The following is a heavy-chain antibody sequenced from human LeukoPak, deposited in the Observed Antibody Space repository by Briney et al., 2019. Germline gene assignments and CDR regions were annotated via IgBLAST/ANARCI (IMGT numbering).Heavy chain of an antibody. D-gene: IGHD2-2*01. CDR3: AREFCSSTSCYSRFDY. J-gene: IGHJ4*02. CDR1: GYTFTSYY. V-gene: IGHV1-46*01. Sequence: ASVKVPCKASGYTFTSYYMHWVRQAPGQGLEWMGIINPSGGSTSYAQKFQGRVTMTRDTSTSTVYMELSSLRSEDTAVYYCAREFCSSTSCYSRFDYWGQGTLVTVSS. CDR2: INPSGGST.